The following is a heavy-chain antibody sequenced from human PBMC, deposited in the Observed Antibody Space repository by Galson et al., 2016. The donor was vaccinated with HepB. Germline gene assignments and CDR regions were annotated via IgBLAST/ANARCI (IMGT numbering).Heavy chain of an antibody. V-gene: IGHV1-69*13. J-gene: IGHJ4*02. D-gene: IGHD3-10*01. CDR3: AGVPVTEGDSDY. CDR2: IIPIFGPA. Sequence: SVKVSCKASGGFFSSHGISWVRQAPGQGPEWMGGIIPIFGPATYAQKFQGRVTTTAAESTTTAYMELRSLTSEDTAVYYCAGVPVTEGDSDYWGQGTLVTVSS. CDR1: GGFFSSHG.